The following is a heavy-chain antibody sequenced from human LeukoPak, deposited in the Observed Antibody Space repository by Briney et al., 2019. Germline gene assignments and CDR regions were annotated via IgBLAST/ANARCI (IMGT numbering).Heavy chain of an antibody. CDR2: LSYDGSNK. Sequence: QAGGSLRLSCAASGFNFNNYGMYWVRQAPGKGLEWVAVLSYDGSNKYYTDSVKGRFTIPRDNSKNILYLQMNSLRPEDTGVYYCAKDQGKIYFDWDLDYWGQGTLVTVSS. CDR1: GFNFNNYG. D-gene: IGHD3-9*01. V-gene: IGHV3-30*18. J-gene: IGHJ4*02. CDR3: AKDQGKIYFDWDLDY.